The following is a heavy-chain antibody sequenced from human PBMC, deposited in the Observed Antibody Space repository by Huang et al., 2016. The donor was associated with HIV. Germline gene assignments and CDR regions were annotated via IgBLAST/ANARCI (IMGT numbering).Heavy chain of an antibody. D-gene: IGHD3-10*01. J-gene: IGHJ4*02. CDR3: VRVWDYYGSGSYSPYFDY. Sequence: QVQLQQWGAGLLKPSETLSLTCGVFGGSVSGYYWSWIRQTPGKGLEWIGENNHSGNTNYNPSLERRVTISVDTSKNHFSLKLRSVTAADTAVYYCVRVWDYYGSGSYSPYFDYWGQGTLVTVSS. V-gene: IGHV4-34*01. CDR1: GGSVSGYY. CDR2: NNHSGNT.